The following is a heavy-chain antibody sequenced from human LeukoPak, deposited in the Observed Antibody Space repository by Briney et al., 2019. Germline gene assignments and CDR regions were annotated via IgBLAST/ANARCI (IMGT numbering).Heavy chain of an antibody. V-gene: IGHV4-59*01. CDR3: ARGSTIFGFQH. D-gene: IGHD3-3*01. CDR2: IYYSGNT. Sequence: PSETLSLTCTVSGGSLSSYYWSWSRQPPGKGLEWIAYIYYSGNTKYNPFLKSRVTISVDTSKTQFSLKLSSVTAADTAVYFCARGSTIFGFQHWGQGTLVTVSS. J-gene: IGHJ1*01. CDR1: GGSLSSYY.